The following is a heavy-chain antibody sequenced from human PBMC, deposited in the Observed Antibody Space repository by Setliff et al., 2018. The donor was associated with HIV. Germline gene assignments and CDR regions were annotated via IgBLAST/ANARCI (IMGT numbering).Heavy chain of an antibody. J-gene: IGHJ4*02. V-gene: IGHV3-7*01. CDR1: GFNVNNKY. CDR3: ARDWRSGYDLNFDY. Sequence: PGGSLRLSCAASGFNVNNKYMSWVRQAPGKGLEWVAKIKQDGSEKYYVDSVKGRFTISRGNAKNSLYLQMNSLRAEDTAMYYCARDWRSGYDLNFDYWGQGTLVTVSS. CDR2: IKQDGSEK. D-gene: IGHD5-12*01.